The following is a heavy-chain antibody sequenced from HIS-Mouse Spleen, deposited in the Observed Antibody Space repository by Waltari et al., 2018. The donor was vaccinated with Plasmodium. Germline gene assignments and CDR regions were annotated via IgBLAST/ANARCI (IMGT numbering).Heavy chain of an antibody. V-gene: IGHV4-34*01. D-gene: IGHD3-10*01. CDR2: INNSGST. Sequence: QVQLQQWGAGLLKPSETLSLTCAVYGGSFSGYYGSWIRQPPGKGLEWIGEINNSGSTNYNPSLKSRVTISVDTSKNQFSLKLSSVTAADTAVYYCASSGSGSYYYWGQGTLVTVSS. J-gene: IGHJ4*02. CDR1: GGSFSGYY. CDR3: ASSGSGSYYY.